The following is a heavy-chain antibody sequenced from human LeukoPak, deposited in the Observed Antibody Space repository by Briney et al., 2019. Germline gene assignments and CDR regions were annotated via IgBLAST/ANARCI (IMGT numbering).Heavy chain of an antibody. J-gene: IGHJ6*02. CDR1: GCTFTSYY. V-gene: IGHV1-46*01. CDR3: ARSWYSISSGLYGMDV. D-gene: IGHD6-6*01. Sequence: ASVKVSCKASGCTFTSYYMHWVRQAPGQGLEWMGIINPSGGSTSYAQKFQGRVTMTRDTSTSTVYMELSSLRAEDTAVYYCARSWYSISSGLYGMDVWGQGTTVTVSS. CDR2: INPSGGST.